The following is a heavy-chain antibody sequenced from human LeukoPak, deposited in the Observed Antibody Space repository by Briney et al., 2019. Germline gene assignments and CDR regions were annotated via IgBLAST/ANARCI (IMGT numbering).Heavy chain of an antibody. CDR3: ARDKKSGESSEIDY. D-gene: IGHD3-10*01. J-gene: IGHJ4*02. V-gene: IGHV3-74*03. Sequence: GGSLRLSCAASGFTFSNYWVHWVRQAPGKGLVWVSRINRDGSTTKYADSVKGRFTVSRDNAKNTLNLQMNSLRAEDTAVYYCARDKKSGESSEIDYWGQGALVTVSS. CDR2: INRDGSTT. CDR1: GFTFSNYW.